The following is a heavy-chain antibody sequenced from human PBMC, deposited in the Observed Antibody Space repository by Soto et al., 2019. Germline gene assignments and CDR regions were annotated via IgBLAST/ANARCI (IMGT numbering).Heavy chain of an antibody. V-gene: IGHV3-33*01. Sequence: PGGSLRRSCAASGFTFSSYGMHWVRQAPGKGLEWVAVIWYDGSNKYYADSVKGRFTISRDNSKNTLYLQMNSLRAEDTAVYYCARENQRVVGATHCFHYWGPGSLVMVYS. CDR1: GFTFSSYG. J-gene: IGHJ4*02. CDR2: IWYDGSNK. CDR3: ARENQRVVGATHCFHY. D-gene: IGHD2-15*01.